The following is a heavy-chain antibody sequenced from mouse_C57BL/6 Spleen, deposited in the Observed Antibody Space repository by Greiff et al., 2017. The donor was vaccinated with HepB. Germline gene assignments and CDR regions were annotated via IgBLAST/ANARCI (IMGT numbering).Heavy chain of an antibody. J-gene: IGHJ4*01. V-gene: IGHV5-16*01. CDR3: GRGGVYYCYYYAMDY. Sequence: EVQLVESEGGLVQPGSSMKLSCTASGFTFSDYYMAWVRQVPEKGLEWVANINYDGSSTYYLDSLKSRFIISRDKAKNIPYLQMSSLKSEDAATYYCGRGGVYYCYYYAMDYWGQGTSVTVSS. CDR1: GFTFSDYY. D-gene: IGHD2-3*01. CDR2: INYDGSST.